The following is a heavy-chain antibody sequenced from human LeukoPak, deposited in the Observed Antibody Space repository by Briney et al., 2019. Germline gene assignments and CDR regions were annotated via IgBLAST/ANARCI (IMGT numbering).Heavy chain of an antibody. CDR1: GGSIISYY. V-gene: IGHV4-59*08. J-gene: IGHJ4*02. D-gene: IGHD1-7*01. CDR3: SKQQGGNTWDY. Sequence: SETLSLTCTVSGGSIISYYWSWIRQPPGKGLEWIGYINHIGSTNYNSSLKSRVTISVDTSKNQFSLNLNSVTAADTAVYYCSKQQGGNTWDYWGQGILVTVSS. CDR2: INHIGST.